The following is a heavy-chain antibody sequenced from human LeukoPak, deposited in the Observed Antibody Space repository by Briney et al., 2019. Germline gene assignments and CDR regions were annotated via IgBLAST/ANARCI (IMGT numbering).Heavy chain of an antibody. V-gene: IGHV3-74*01. CDR3: ARDLNGAGDF. J-gene: IGHJ3*01. Sequence: GGSLRLSCAASGFTFSSYWMHWVRRSPGKGLLWVSNISPDGSSRSHAESVQGRFTISRDNAKNTLYLQMSSLTADDTAVYYCARDLNGAGDFWGQGTMVTVSS. CDR1: GFTFSSYW. CDR2: ISPDGSSR. D-gene: IGHD2-8*01.